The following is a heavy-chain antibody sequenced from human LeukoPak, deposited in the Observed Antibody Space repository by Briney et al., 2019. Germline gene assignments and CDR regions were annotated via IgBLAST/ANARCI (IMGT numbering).Heavy chain of an antibody. CDR2: ISGSGGST. D-gene: IGHD3-3*01. J-gene: IGHJ4*02. CDR3: AKDVYDFWSGFDY. V-gene: IGHV3-23*01. Sequence: GGSLRLSCAASGFTFNNYAMSWVRQAPGKGLEWVSTISGSGGSTYYADSVKGRFTISRDNTKNTLYLQMNSLRAEDAAVYFCAKDVYDFWSGFDYWGPGTLVTVSS. CDR1: GFTFNNYA.